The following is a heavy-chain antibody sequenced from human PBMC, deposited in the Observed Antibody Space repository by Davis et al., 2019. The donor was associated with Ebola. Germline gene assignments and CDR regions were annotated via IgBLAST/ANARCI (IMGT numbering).Heavy chain of an antibody. CDR2: INQDGGEK. CDR1: GFTFSGYW. J-gene: IGHJ4*02. Sequence: GGSLRLSCEVSGFTFSGYWMSWVRQAPGKGLEWVANINQDGGEKQYVDSVKGRFTISRDNSKNTLYLQMNSLRAEDTAVYYCANLDYGDNSGFDYWGQGTLVTVSS. CDR3: ANLDYGDNSGFDY. D-gene: IGHD4-23*01. V-gene: IGHV3-7*03.